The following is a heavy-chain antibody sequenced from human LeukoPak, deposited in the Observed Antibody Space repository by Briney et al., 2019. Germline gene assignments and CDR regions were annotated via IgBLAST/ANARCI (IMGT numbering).Heavy chain of an antibody. CDR1: GGSISSYY. V-gene: IGHV4-59*01. J-gene: IGHJ6*02. CDR2: IYYSGST. CDR3: ARDRNYYGPPCYYGMDV. Sequence: SETLSLTCTVSGGSISSYYWSWIRQPPGKGLEWIGYIYYSGSTNYNPSLKSRVTISVDTSKNQFSLKLSSVTAADTAVYYCARDRNYYGPPCYYGMDVWGQGTTVTVSS. D-gene: IGHD3-22*01.